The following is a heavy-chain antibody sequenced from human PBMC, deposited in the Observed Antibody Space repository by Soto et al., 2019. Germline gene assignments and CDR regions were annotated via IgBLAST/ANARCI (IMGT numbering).Heavy chain of an antibody. CDR1: GGSFSGYY. V-gene: IGHV4-34*01. CDR2: INHSGST. Sequence: SETLSLTCAVYGGSFSGYYWSWIRQPPGKGLEWIGEINHSGSTNYNPSLKGRVTISVDTSKNQFSLKLSSVTAADTAVYYCARGSSSDVGGKGTTVTVSS. CDR3: ARGSSSDV. J-gene: IGHJ6*04.